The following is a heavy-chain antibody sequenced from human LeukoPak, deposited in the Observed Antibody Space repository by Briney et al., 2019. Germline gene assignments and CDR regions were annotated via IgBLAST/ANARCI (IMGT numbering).Heavy chain of an antibody. V-gene: IGHV4-34*01. D-gene: IGHD5/OR15-5a*01. Sequence: SETLSLTCTVSGGSISSYYWSWIRQPPGKGLEWIGEITDSGSTNYNPSLKSRVTISVDRSRNQFSLKLSSVTAADTAVYFCARKGPLRDNIPFMDDWGEGTTVTVSS. J-gene: IGHJ6*03. CDR3: ARKGPLRDNIPFMDD. CDR2: ITDSGST. CDR1: GGSISSYY.